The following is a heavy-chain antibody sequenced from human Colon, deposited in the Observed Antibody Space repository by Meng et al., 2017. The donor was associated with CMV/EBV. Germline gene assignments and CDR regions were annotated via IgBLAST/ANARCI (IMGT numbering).Heavy chain of an antibody. Sequence: GESLKISCAASGFTFSEYYMTWIRQAPGKGLEWVSYIGARSNNIYDADSVEGRFTISRGNAKNSLYLQLNSLRAEDMAVYYCARERRHHDEVSGYGSIDYWGQGALVTVSS. CDR2: IGARSNNI. D-gene: IGHD3-22*01. V-gene: IGHV3-11*04. CDR3: ARERRHHDEVSGYGSIDY. CDR1: GFTFSEYY. J-gene: IGHJ4*02.